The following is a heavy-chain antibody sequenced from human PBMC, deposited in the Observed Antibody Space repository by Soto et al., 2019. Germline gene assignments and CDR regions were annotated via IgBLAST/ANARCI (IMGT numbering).Heavy chain of an antibody. J-gene: IGHJ6*02. CDR2: IIPILGIA. CDR1: GGTFSSYT. CDR3: ASPSGGVPLGYCSGGSCYHPDFYYYGTDV. Sequence: GASVKVSCKASGGTFSSYTISWVRQAPGQGLEWMGRIIPILGIANYAQKFQGRVTITADKSTSTAYMELSSLRSEDTAVYYCASPSGGVPLGYCSGGSCYHPDFYYYGTDVWGQGTTVTVSS. V-gene: IGHV1-69*02. D-gene: IGHD2-15*01.